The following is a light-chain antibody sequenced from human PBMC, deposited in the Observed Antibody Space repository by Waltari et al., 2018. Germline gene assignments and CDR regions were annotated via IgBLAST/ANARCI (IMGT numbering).Light chain of an antibody. Sequence: DIVMTQSPDSLAVSLGERATINCKSSQSVLYSFNNKNYLAWYQQKQGQPPKLLIYWASTRESGVPDRFSGSGSGTDFTLTISSLQAEDVAVYYCQQYYSTPPVTFGQGTKLEIK. CDR3: QQYYSTPPVT. V-gene: IGKV4-1*01. CDR2: WAS. CDR1: QSVLYSFNNKNY. J-gene: IGKJ2*01.